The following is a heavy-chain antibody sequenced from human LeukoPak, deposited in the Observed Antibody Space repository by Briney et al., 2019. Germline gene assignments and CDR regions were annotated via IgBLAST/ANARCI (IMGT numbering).Heavy chain of an antibody. Sequence: SETLPLTCAVYGGSFSGYYWSWIRQPPGKGLEWIGEINHSGSTNYNPSLKSRVTISVDTSKNQFSLKLSSVTAADTAVYYCARRGWVGWFDPWGQGTLVTVSS. CDR1: GGSFSGYY. V-gene: IGHV4-34*01. D-gene: IGHD6-19*01. CDR3: ARRGWVGWFDP. J-gene: IGHJ5*02. CDR2: INHSGST.